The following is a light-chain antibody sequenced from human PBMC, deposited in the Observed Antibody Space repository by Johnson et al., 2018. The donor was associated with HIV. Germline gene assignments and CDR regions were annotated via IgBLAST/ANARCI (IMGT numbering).Light chain of an antibody. CDR3: GTWESSLSDGV. V-gene: IGLV1-51*02. CDR2: ENH. CDR1: SSNIGNNY. Sequence: QPVLTQPPSVSAAPGQKVTISCSGSSSNIGNNYVSWYQQLPGTAPKLLIYENHKRPSGIPDRSAGSKSGKSATLGITGLQTGDEADYYCGTWESSLSDGVFGTGTKVTGL. J-gene: IGLJ1*01.